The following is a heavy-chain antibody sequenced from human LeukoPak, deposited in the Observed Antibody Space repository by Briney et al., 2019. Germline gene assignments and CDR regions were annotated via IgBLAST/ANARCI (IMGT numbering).Heavy chain of an antibody. CDR1: GYTFTGYY. Sequence: ASVKVSCKASGYTFTGYYMHWVRQATGQGLEWMGWMNPNSGNTGYAQKFQGRVTITRNTSISTAYMELSSLRSEDTAVYYCARGLRATSGDAFDIWGQGTMVTVSS. CDR2: MNPNSGNT. D-gene: IGHD3-10*01. V-gene: IGHV1-8*03. CDR3: ARGLRATSGDAFDI. J-gene: IGHJ3*02.